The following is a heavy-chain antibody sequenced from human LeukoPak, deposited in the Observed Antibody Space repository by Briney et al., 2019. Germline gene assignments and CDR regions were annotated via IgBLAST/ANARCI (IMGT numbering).Heavy chain of an antibody. Sequence: GGSLRLSCAASGFTFDDYVMHWVRHAPGKGLEWVSGISWNSGSIGYADSVKGRFTISRDNAKNSLYLQMSSLRAEDTAVYYCARAAGGSGRSDYWGQGTLVTVSS. V-gene: IGHV3-9*01. CDR2: ISWNSGSI. CDR1: GFTFDDYV. J-gene: IGHJ4*02. D-gene: IGHD1-26*01. CDR3: ARAAGGSGRSDY.